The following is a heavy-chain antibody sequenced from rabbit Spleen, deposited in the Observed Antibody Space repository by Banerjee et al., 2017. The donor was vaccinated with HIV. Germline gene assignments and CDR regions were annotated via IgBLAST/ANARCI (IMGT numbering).Heavy chain of an antibody. Sequence: QSLEESGGDLVKPGASLTLTCIASGVSFSGNSYMCWVRQAPGKGLEWIACIDSGSSGFTYFATWAKGRFTCSKTSSTTVTLQMTHLTAADTATYFCARDTSSSFSSYGMDLWGPGPWSPS. CDR1: GVSFSGNSY. CDR3: ARDTSSSFSSYGMDL. J-gene: IGHJ6*01. CDR2: IDSGSSGFT. D-gene: IGHD1-1*01. V-gene: IGHV1S40*01.